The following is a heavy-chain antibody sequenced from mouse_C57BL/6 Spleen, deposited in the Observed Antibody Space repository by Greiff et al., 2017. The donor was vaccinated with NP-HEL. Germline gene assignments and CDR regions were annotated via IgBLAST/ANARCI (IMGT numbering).Heavy chain of an antibody. CDR1: GFTFSSYA. J-gene: IGHJ2*01. CDR3: ARGDGYYYFDY. V-gene: IGHV5-4*03. Sequence: GKLVESGGGLVKPGGSLKLSCAASGFTFSSYAMSWVRQTPEKRLEWVATISDGGSYTYYPDNVKGRFTISRDNAKNNLYLQMSHLKSEDTAMYYCARGDGYYYFDYWGQGTTLTVSS. D-gene: IGHD2-3*01. CDR2: ISDGGSYT.